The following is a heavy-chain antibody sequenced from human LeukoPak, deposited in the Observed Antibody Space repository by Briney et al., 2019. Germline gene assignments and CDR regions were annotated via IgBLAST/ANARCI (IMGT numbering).Heavy chain of an antibody. V-gene: IGHV1-8*02. J-gene: IGHJ6*03. CDR2: MNPNSGNT. CDR1: GGTFSSYA. Sequence: ASVKVSCKASGGTFSSYAISWVRQATGQGLEWMGWMNPNSGNTGYAQKFQGRVTMTRDTSISTAYMELSSLSSEDTAVYYCARDAVTTGSGAFYYYYMDVWGKGTTVTVSS. D-gene: IGHD4-11*01. CDR3: ARDAVTTGSGAFYYYYMDV.